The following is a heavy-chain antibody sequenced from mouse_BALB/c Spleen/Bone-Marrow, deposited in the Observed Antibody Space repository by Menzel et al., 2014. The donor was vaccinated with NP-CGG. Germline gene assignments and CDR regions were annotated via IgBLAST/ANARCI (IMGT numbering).Heavy chain of an antibody. D-gene: IGHD1-2*01. Sequence: GSELVRPGASVKLSCKASGYTFTSYWMHWVKQRHGQGLEWIGNIYPGSGSTNYDKKFKGKGTLTVDTSSSTAYMHLSSLTSEDSAVYYCTRGGTTAFDYWGQGTTLTVSS. CDR3: TRGGTTAFDY. J-gene: IGHJ2*01. CDR2: IYPGSGST. V-gene: IGHV1S22*01. CDR1: GYTFTSYW.